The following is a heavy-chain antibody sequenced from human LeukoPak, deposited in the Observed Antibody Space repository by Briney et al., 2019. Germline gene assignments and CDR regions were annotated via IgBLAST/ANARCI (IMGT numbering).Heavy chain of an antibody. CDR1: GFTFRDYSDYW. D-gene: IGHD5-18*01. V-gene: IGHV3-7*01. Sequence: GGSLRLSCAASGFTFRDYSDYWMSWVRQAPGKGLEWVANIKQDGSEKYYVDSVKGRFTISRDNAKNSLFLQMNSLRAEDTTVYYCARVGRYSYAHNSWGQGTLVTVSS. CDR2: IKQDGSEK. J-gene: IGHJ4*02. CDR3: ARVGRYSYAHNS.